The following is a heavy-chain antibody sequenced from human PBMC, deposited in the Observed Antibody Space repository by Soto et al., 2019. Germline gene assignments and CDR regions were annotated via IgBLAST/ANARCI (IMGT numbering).Heavy chain of an antibody. J-gene: IGHJ5*02. V-gene: IGHV4-59*01. D-gene: IGHD2-8*01. CDR3: ARGLVLGWFDP. Sequence: PSETLSLTCTVSGGSISSYYWSWIRQPPGKGLEWIGYIYYSGSTNYNPSLKSRVTISVDTFKNQFSLKLSSVTAADTAVYYCARGLVLGWFDPWGQGTLVTVSS. CDR1: GGSISSYY. CDR2: IYYSGST.